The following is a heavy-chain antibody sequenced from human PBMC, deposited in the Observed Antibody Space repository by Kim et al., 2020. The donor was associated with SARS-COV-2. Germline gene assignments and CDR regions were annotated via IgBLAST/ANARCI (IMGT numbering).Heavy chain of an antibody. CDR2: ISGSGGST. CDR3: AKERVGVVTNFDY. Sequence: GGSLRLSCAASGFTFSSYGMSWVRQAPGKGLEWVSTISGSGGSTYYADSVKGRFTISRDNSKNTLYLQMNSLRAEDTAVYYCAKERVGVVTNFDYWGQGTLVTVSS. V-gene: IGHV3-23*01. J-gene: IGHJ4*02. D-gene: IGHD3-3*01. CDR1: GFTFSSYG.